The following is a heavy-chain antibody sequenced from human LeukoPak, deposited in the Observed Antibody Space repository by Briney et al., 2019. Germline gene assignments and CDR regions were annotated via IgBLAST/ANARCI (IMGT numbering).Heavy chain of an antibody. V-gene: IGHV3-30*02. CDR2: ILYDGSNK. CDR3: AKDKPIIVLPTAVDAFDI. J-gene: IGHJ3*02. Sequence: GGSLRLSCAASGFTFSDYYMSWVRQAPGKGLEWVAFILYDGSNKYFADSVKGRFTISRDNSKNTLYLQMNSLRAEDTAVYYCAKDKPIIVLPTAVDAFDIWGQGTVVTVSS. D-gene: IGHD2-2*01. CDR1: GFTFSDYY.